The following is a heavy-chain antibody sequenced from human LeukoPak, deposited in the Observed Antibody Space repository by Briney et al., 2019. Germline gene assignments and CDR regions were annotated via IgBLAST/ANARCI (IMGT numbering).Heavy chain of an antibody. J-gene: IGHJ5*02. V-gene: IGHV1-8*01. D-gene: IGHD2-21*02. Sequence: GASVKVSCKASGYTFTTYDINWVRQATGQGLEWMGWMNPNSGKTGYSQKFEGRVIMTKNTSISTAYLELSSLRSEDTAVYYCATGGAYCGGDCYFSWGQGTLVSVTS. CDR1: GYTFTTYD. CDR2: MNPNSGKT. CDR3: ATGGAYCGGDCYFS.